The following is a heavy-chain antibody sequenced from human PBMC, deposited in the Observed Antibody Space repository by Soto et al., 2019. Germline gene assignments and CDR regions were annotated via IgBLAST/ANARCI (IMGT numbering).Heavy chain of an antibody. Sequence: EVQLVESGGGLVQPGGSLRLSCVASGFTVSNNYMSWVRQAPGRGLEWVSLIASGGNTYYADSVKGRFSISRDNSKNTLYLQMNRLRAEDTAVYYCARSTTVGAGTLDYWGQGTLVTVSS. CDR3: ARSTTVGAGTLDY. CDR2: IASGGNT. CDR1: GFTVSNNY. J-gene: IGHJ4*02. D-gene: IGHD4-17*01. V-gene: IGHV3-66*01.